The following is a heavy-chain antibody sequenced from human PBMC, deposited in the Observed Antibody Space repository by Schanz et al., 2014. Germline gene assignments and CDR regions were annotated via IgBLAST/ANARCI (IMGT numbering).Heavy chain of an antibody. V-gene: IGHV3-23*04. CDR1: GFTFRGYA. CDR2: ISGSGGNT. J-gene: IGHJ4*02. CDR3: ARKVVATIGGYYDN. D-gene: IGHD5-12*01. Sequence: EVQLVESGGGLVKPGGFLRLSCAASGFTFRGYAMSWVRQAPGRGLEWVSIISGSGGNTYYADAVRGRFTISRDNSKTTVYLQMNSLRAEDTAVYYCARKVVATIGGYYDNWGQGTLVIVSS.